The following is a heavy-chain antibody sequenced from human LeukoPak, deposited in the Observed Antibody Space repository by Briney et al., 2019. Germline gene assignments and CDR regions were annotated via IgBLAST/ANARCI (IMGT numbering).Heavy chain of an antibody. Sequence: PGGSLRLSCAASGFTFSSYGMHWVRQAPGKGLEWVAFIRYDGSNKYYADSVKGRFTISRDNSKNTLYLQMNSLRAEDTAVYYCAKDISSGWYGASDYWGQGTLVTVSS. V-gene: IGHV3-30*02. CDR1: GFTFSSYG. D-gene: IGHD6-19*01. CDR3: AKDISSGWYGASDY. CDR2: IRYDGSNK. J-gene: IGHJ4*02.